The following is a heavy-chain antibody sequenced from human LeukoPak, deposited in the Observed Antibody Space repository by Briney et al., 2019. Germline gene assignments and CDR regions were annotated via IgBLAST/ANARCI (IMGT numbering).Heavy chain of an antibody. Sequence: GGSLRLSCAASGFTFSSYSMSWVRQAPGKGLEWVSVIYSGGSTYYADSVKGRFTISRDNSKNTLYLQMNSLRAEDTAVYYCATLNPGIAVAGMNFDYWGQGTLVTVSS. CDR2: IYSGGST. CDR1: GFTFSSYS. D-gene: IGHD6-19*01. V-gene: IGHV3-53*01. CDR3: ATLNPGIAVAGMNFDY. J-gene: IGHJ4*02.